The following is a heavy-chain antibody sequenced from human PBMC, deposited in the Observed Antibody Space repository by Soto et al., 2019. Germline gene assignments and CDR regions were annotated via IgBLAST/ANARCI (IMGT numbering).Heavy chain of an antibody. CDR1: GGSISSSSYY. Sequence: SETLSLTCTVSGGSISSSSYYWGWIRQPPGKGLEWIGSIYYSGSTYYNPSLKSRVTISVDTSKNQFSLKLSSVTAADTAVYYCARQGYCSGGSCYSIVTWAYWGQGTLVTVSS. CDR3: ARQGYCSGGSCYSIVTWAY. CDR2: IYYSGST. J-gene: IGHJ4*02. D-gene: IGHD2-15*01. V-gene: IGHV4-39*01.